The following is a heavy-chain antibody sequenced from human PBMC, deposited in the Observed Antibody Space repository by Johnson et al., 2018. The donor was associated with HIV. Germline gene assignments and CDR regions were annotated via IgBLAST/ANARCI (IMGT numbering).Heavy chain of an antibody. D-gene: IGHD3-22*01. CDR3: ARGRDSSGFNDAFDI. CDR2: IKCDGSEK. Sequence: EQLVESGGGLVQPGGSLKPSCAASGFTFSGSAMHWVRQDSGKGLEWVADIKCDGSEKYYVDSVKGRWTISRDNAKNSLYLQMNSLRAGDTAVYYCARGRDSSGFNDAFDIWGQGTMVTVSS. V-gene: IGHV3-52*01. J-gene: IGHJ3*02. CDR1: GFTFSGSA.